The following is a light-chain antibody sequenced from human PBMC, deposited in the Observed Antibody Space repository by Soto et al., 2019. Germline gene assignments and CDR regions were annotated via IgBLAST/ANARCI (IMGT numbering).Light chain of an antibody. V-gene: IGLV2-14*01. CDR1: SSDVGGYDY. CDR2: EVT. J-gene: IGLJ3*02. CDR3: LAYGRGGTLL. Sequence: QSALTQPASVSGSPGQSITISCTGSSSDVGGYDYVSWYQHSSGRAPKLLIYEVTNRPSGISNRFSGSKSGNTASLTISGLQAEDDADYYCLAYGRGGTLLFGGGTKVTVL.